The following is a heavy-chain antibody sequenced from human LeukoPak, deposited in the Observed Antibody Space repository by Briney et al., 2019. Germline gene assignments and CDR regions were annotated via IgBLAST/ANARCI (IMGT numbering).Heavy chain of an antibody. Sequence: ASVKVSCTASGGTFSSYAISWVRQAPGQGLEWMGGIIPIFGTANYAQKFQGRVTITADESTSTAYMELSSLRSEDTAVYYCAREAVTGGDAFDIWGQGTMVTVSS. CDR2: IIPIFGTA. CDR3: AREAVTGGDAFDI. J-gene: IGHJ3*02. D-gene: IGHD5-18*01. CDR1: GGTFSSYA. V-gene: IGHV1-69*13.